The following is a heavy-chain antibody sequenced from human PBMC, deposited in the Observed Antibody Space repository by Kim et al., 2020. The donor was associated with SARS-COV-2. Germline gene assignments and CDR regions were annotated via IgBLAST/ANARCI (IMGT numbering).Heavy chain of an antibody. V-gene: IGHV3-30-3*01. D-gene: IGHD3-3*01. CDR1: GFTFSSYA. CDR2: ISYDGSNK. Sequence: GGSLRLSCAASGFTFSSYAMHWVRQAPGKGLEWVAVISYDGSNKYYADSVKGRFTISRDNSKNTLYLQMNSLRAEDTAVYYCARDGKGGYYDEDWGFGAFDIWGQGTMVTVSS. J-gene: IGHJ3*02. CDR3: ARDGKGGYYDEDWGFGAFDI.